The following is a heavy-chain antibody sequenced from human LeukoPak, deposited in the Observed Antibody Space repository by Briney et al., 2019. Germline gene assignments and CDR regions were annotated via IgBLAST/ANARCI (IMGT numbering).Heavy chain of an antibody. Sequence: PSETLSLTCTVSGGSISSSSYYWGWIRQPPGKGLEWIGSIYYSGSTYYNPSLKSRVTISVDTSKNQFSLKLSSVTAADTAVYYCARTSHSGYESWFDPWGQGTLVTVSS. CDR1: GGSISSSSYY. CDR3: ARTSHSGYESWFDP. J-gene: IGHJ5*02. D-gene: IGHD5-12*01. CDR2: IYYSGST. V-gene: IGHV4-39*07.